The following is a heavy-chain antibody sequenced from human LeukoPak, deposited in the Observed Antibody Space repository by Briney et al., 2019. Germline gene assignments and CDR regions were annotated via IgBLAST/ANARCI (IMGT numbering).Heavy chain of an antibody. V-gene: IGHV4-39*07. J-gene: IGHJ6*03. CDR1: GGSISSSSYY. CDR3: ARATAYYYYMDV. Sequence: PSETLSLTCTVPGGSISSSSYYWGWIRQPPGKGLEWIGSIYYSGSTYYNPSLKSRVTISVDTSKNQFSLKLSSVTAADTAVYYCARATAYYYYMDVWGKGTTVTVSS. CDR2: IYYSGST.